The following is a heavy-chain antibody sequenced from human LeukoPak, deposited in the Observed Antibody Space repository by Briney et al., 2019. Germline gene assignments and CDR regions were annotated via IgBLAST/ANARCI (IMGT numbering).Heavy chain of an antibody. J-gene: IGHJ6*03. CDR3: ARVAVFGRSSNYYYMDV. CDR1: GYSISSGYY. Sequence: PSETLSLTCAVSGYSISSGYYWGWIRQPPGKGLEWIGCIYHSGNTYYNPSLKSRVTISVATSKNQFSLKLSSVTAADTAVYYCARVAVFGRSSNYYYMDVWGKGTTVTVSS. V-gene: IGHV4-38-2*01. D-gene: IGHD3-16*01. CDR2: IYHSGNT.